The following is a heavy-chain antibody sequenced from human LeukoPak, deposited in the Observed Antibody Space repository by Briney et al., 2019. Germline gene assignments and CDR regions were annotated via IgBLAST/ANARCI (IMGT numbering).Heavy chain of an antibody. J-gene: IGHJ6*03. CDR3: ARGGGDYLNYYYYYYMDV. CDR1: GYTFTGYY. D-gene: IGHD4-17*01. V-gene: IGHV1-2*02. CDR2: INPNSGGT. Sequence: ASVKVSCKASGYTFTGYYMHWVRQAPGQGLEWMGWINPNSGGTNYAQKFQGRVTMTTDTSTSTAYMELRSLRSDDTAVYYCARGGGDYLNYYYYYYMDVWGKGTTVTVSS.